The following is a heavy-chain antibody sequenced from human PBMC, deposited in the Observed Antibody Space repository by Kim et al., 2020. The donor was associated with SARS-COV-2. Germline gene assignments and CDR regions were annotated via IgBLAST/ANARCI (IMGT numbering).Heavy chain of an antibody. CDR3: ARETGRYCGGDCADAFDI. D-gene: IGHD2-21*02. Sequence: KGRFTISRHNSKNTLYLQMNSLRAEDTAVYYCARETGRYCGGDCADAFDIWCQGTMVTVSS. J-gene: IGHJ3*02. V-gene: IGHV3-53*04.